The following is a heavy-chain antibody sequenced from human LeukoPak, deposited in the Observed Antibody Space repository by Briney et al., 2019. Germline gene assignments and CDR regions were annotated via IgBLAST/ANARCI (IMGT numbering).Heavy chain of an antibody. CDR2: INSDGSST. J-gene: IGHJ4*02. V-gene: IGHV3-74*01. CDR3: ARDDAYYEILTGYYRGYYFDY. CDR1: GFTFSSYW. Sequence: GGSLRLSCAASGFTFSSYWMHWVRQAPGQGLVWISRINSDGSSTSYAHSVKGRFTISRDNAKNSLYLQMNSLRAEDTAVYYCARDDAYYEILTGYYRGYYFDYWGQGTLVTVSS. D-gene: IGHD3-9*01.